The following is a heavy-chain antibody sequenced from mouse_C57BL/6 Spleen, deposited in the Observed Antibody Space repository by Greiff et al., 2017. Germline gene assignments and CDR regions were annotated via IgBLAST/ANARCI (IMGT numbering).Heavy chain of an antibody. D-gene: IGHD2-2*01. Sequence: QVQLKQPGAELVRPGSSVKLSCKASGYTFTSYWMDWVKQRPGQGLEWIGNIYPSDSETHYNQKFKDKATLTVDKSSSTAYMQLSSLTSEDSAVYYCAKGGSYGYYFDYWGQGTTLTVSS. CDR3: AKGGSYGYYFDY. CDR2: IYPSDSET. J-gene: IGHJ2*01. CDR1: GYTFTSYW. V-gene: IGHV1-61*01.